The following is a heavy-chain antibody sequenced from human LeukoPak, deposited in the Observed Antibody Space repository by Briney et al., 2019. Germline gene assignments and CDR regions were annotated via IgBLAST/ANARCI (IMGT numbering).Heavy chain of an antibody. CDR1: GFTFSSYG. V-gene: IGHV3-33*06. CDR3: AKGHSSGWYQGLDP. J-gene: IGHJ5*02. Sequence: PGGSLRLSCAVSGFTFSSYGMHWVRQAPGKGLEWVALIWYDGSNKYYADSVKGRFTISRDSSKNTLYLQMNSLRAEDTAVYYCAKGHSSGWYQGLDPWGQGTLVTVSS. D-gene: IGHD6-19*01. CDR2: IWYDGSNK.